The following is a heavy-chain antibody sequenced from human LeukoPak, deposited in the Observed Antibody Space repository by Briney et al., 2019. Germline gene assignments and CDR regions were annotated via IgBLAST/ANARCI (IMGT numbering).Heavy chain of an antibody. CDR3: AKEMPTSRIMVPWLSQGYYFDY. CDR2: ISGSGGST. V-gene: IGHV3-23*01. Sequence: GGSLRPSCAASGFTFSSYAMSWVRQAPGKGLEWVSAISGSGGSTYYADSVKGRFTISRDNSKNTLYLQMNSLRAEDTAVYYCAKEMPTSRIMVPWLSQGYYFDYWGQGTLVTVSS. D-gene: IGHD2-8*01. J-gene: IGHJ4*02. CDR1: GFTFSSYA.